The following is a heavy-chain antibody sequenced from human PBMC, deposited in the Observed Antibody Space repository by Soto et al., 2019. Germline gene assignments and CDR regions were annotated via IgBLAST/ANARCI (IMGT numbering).Heavy chain of an antibody. CDR3: AREGYYHDSSGYYFFDY. V-gene: IGHV3-21*01. CDR2: ISSSSSYI. Sequence: PGGSLRLSXAASGFTFSSYSMNWVRQAPGKGLEWVSSISSSSSYIYYADSVKGRFTISRDNAKNSLYLQMNSLRAEDTAVYYCAREGYYHDSSGYYFFDYWGQGTLVTVS. D-gene: IGHD3-22*01. CDR1: GFTFSSYS. J-gene: IGHJ4*02.